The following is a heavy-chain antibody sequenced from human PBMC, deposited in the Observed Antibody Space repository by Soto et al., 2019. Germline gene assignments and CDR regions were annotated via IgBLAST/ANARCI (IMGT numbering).Heavy chain of an antibody. V-gene: IGHV3-23*01. D-gene: IGHD1-7*01. J-gene: IGHJ5*02. Sequence: GGSLRLSCAASGFTFSSYAMSWVRQAPGKGLEWVSAISGSGGSTYYADSVKGRFTISRDNSKNTLYLQMNSLRAEDTAVYYCAKGPRNYPRPNWFDPWGQGTLVTVSS. CDR3: AKGPRNYPRPNWFDP. CDR2: ISGSGGST. CDR1: GFTFSSYA.